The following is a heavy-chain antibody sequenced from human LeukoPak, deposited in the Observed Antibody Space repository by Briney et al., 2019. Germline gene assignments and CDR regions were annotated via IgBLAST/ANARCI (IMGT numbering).Heavy chain of an antibody. CDR3: ARGSCPVLLWFGELFPGYYGMDV. V-gene: IGHV1-3*01. D-gene: IGHD3-10*01. Sequence: ASVKVSFRASGYTFTSYAMHWVRQGPGQRLEWIGWINAGNGNTKYSQKFQGRVTITRDTSASTAYIELSSLRSEDTAVYYCARGSCPVLLWFGELFPGYYGMDVWGKGTTVTVSS. CDR1: GYTFTSYA. J-gene: IGHJ6*04. CDR2: INAGNGNT.